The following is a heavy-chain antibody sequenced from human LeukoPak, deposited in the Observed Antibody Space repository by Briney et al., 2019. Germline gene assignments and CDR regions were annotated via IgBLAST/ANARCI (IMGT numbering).Heavy chain of an antibody. D-gene: IGHD3-9*01. V-gene: IGHV4-59*12. Sequence: SQTLSPTRTVAAPSISSYYCSCIRQPAGKGMEWVGSIYYSGSTNYNPSLKSRVTISVDTSKNQFSLKLISVTAADTAVYYCARGRLGPDYWGQGTLVTVSS. CDR2: IYYSGST. J-gene: IGHJ4*02. CDR3: ARGRLGPDY. CDR1: APSISSYY.